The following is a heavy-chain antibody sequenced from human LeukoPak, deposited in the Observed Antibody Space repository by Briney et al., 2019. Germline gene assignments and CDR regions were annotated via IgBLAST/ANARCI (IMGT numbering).Heavy chain of an antibody. D-gene: IGHD3-10*01. CDR2: INPNSGGT. CDR1: GYTFTGYY. V-gene: IGHV1-2*02. J-gene: IGHJ4*02. CDR3: ARVYYGSGSYYRYVDY. Sequence: ASVKASCKASGYTFTGYYMHWLRQAPAQGLEWMVGINPNSGGTNYAQKFQGRVTMTGDTSISTAYMELSRLRSEDTAVYYCARVYYGSGSYYRYVDYGGQGTLVTVPS.